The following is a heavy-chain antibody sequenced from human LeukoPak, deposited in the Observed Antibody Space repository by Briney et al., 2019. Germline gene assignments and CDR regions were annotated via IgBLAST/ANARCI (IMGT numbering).Heavy chain of an antibody. Sequence: PGGSLRLSCVASGFTFDVYAIHWVRQAPGGGLEWVSLISWDGGSTYYADSVKGRFTISRDNSKNSLYLQMNSLRAEDTALYYCAKDSLKLGYSYADYWGQGTLVTVSS. D-gene: IGHD5-18*01. CDR1: GFTFDVYA. CDR2: ISWDGGST. V-gene: IGHV3-43D*03. J-gene: IGHJ4*02. CDR3: AKDSLKLGYSYADY.